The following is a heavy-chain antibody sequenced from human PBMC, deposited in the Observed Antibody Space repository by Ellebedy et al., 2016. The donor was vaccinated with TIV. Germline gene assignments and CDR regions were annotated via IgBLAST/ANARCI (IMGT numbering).Heavy chain of an antibody. V-gene: IGHV3-9*01. Sequence: SLKISCAASGFTFDDYAMHWVRQAPGKGLEWVSGISWNSGTTDYVDFVKGRFTISRDNAKNSLYLQMNRLRADDTAFYYCARDLRITARDYYLDYWGQGTLVTVSS. CDR2: ISWNSGTT. CDR3: ARDLRITARDYYLDY. CDR1: GFTFDDYA. J-gene: IGHJ4*02. D-gene: IGHD6-6*01.